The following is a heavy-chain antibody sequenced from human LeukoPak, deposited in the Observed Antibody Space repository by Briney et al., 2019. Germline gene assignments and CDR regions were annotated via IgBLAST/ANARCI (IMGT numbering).Heavy chain of an antibody. CDR3: AKVAGYCTGGSCYGALDY. CDR1: GFPFSHYG. Sequence: GGSLRLSCAASGFPFSHYGMSWVRQAPGKGLEWVSAISGSGGSTYYADSVKGRFPISRDNSKNTLYLQMNSLRAEDTAVDYCAKVAGYCTGGSCYGALDYWGQGTLVTVSS. D-gene: IGHD2-15*01. J-gene: IGHJ4*02. CDR2: ISGSGGST. V-gene: IGHV3-23*01.